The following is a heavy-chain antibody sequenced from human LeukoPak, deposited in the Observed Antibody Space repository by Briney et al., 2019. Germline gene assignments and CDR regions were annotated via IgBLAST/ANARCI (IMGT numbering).Heavy chain of an antibody. CDR3: ASGLRGEYDY. J-gene: IGHJ4*02. D-gene: IGHD3-10*01. CDR1: GYSISSGYY. Sequence: SETLSLTCTVSGYSISSGYYWGWIRQPPGEGLEWIGSIYHSGSTYYNPSLKSRVTISVDTSKNQFSLKLSSVTAADTAVYYCASGLRGEYDYWGQGTLVTVSS. V-gene: IGHV4-38-2*02. CDR2: IYHSGST.